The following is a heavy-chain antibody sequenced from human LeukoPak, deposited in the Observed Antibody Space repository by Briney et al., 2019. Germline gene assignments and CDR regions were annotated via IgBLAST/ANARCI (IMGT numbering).Heavy chain of an antibody. J-gene: IGHJ5*02. V-gene: IGHV3-21*01. CDR2: ISSSSSSI. CDR3: ASAPLGSTRP. Sequence: GGSLRLSCAASGFTFSNYNMNWVRQAPGKGLEWVSSISSSSSSINYADSLKGRFTISRDNAKNSLYLQMNRPRAEDTAVYYCASAPLGSTRPWGQGTLVTVSS. D-gene: IGHD1-26*01. CDR1: GFTFSNYN.